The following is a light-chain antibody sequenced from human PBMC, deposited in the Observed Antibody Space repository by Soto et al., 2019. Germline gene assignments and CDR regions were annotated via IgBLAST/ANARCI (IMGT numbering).Light chain of an antibody. J-gene: IGKJ5*01. Sequence: EIVLTQSPGILSLSPGERASLSCGASQSISSSFLAWYQQKPGQAPRLLIYGASSRATGIPDRFSGTGSETDFTLTISSLEPEDFAVYYCQQRSNWPITFGQGTRLEIK. CDR3: QQRSNWPIT. CDR2: GAS. V-gene: IGKV3D-20*02. CDR1: QSISSSF.